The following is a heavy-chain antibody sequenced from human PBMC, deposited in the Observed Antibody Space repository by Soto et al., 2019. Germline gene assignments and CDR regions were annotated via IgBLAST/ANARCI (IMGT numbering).Heavy chain of an antibody. J-gene: IGHJ3*02. V-gene: IGHV1-24*01. CDR2: FDPEDGET. CDR1: RYTLTQLS. Sequence: ASVKVPCQVSRYTLTQLSMHWVRQAPAKGLEWMGGFDPEDGETIYAQKFQGRVTITENTSTDTAYMELSTLRAEDTDVYYCATHDRYDSSGYYSLGAFDIWGQGTMVTVSS. CDR3: ATHDRYDSSGYYSLGAFDI. D-gene: IGHD3-22*01.